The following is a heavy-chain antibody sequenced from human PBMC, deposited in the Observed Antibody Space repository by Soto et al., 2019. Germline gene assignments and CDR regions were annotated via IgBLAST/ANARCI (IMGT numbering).Heavy chain of an antibody. CDR2: IDPSDSYT. J-gene: IGHJ6*02. Sequence: PGESLKISCKGSGYSFTSYWISWVRQMPGKGLEWMGRIDPSDSYTNYSPSFQGHVTISADKSISTAYLQWSSLKASDTAMYYCATLGDLPAARGPDYYYYYDGKDVWGQGTTVTVSS. D-gene: IGHD5-12*01. V-gene: IGHV5-10-1*01. CDR1: GYSFTSYW. CDR3: ATLGDLPAARGPDYYYYYDGKDV.